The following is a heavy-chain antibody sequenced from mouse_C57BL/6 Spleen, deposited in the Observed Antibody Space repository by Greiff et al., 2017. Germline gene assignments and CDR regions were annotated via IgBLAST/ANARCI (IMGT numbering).Heavy chain of an antibody. V-gene: IGHV7-3*01. CDR3: ARPSYGNYLYFDV. CDR2: IRNKANGYTT. CDR1: GFTFTDYY. Sequence: EVMLVESGGGLVQPGGSLSLSCAASGFTFTDYYMSWVRQPPGKALEWLGFIRNKANGYTTEDSASVKGRITISRDNSQSILYLQMNALRAEDSATYYCARPSYGNYLYFDVWGTGTTVTVSS. J-gene: IGHJ1*03. D-gene: IGHD2-10*01.